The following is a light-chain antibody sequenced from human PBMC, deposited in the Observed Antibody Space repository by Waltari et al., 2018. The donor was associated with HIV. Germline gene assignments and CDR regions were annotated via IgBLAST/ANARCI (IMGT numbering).Light chain of an antibody. CDR3: SSYTSSNTFVV. Sequence: QSVLTQPPSVSGSPGQSVTISCTGTSSDVGNYNRVSWYQQPPGSAPKLMIYEVSNRPSGVPRRFSGSKSGNTASLTISGLQAEDEADYYCSSYTSSNTFVVFGGGTKLTVL. CDR1: SSDVGNYNR. J-gene: IGLJ2*01. CDR2: EVS. V-gene: IGLV2-18*02.